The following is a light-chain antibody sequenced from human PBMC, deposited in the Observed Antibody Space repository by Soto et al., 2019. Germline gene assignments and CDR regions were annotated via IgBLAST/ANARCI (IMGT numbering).Light chain of an antibody. CDR1: QSISSW. CDR3: QQSYSTPIS. CDR2: DAS. V-gene: IGKV1-5*01. Sequence: DIQMTQSPSTLSASLGDRVTITCRASQSISSWLAWYQQKPGKAPKLLIYDASSLESGVPSRFSGSGSGTEFTLTISSLQPEDFATYYCQQSYSTPISFGQGTRLEI. J-gene: IGKJ5*01.